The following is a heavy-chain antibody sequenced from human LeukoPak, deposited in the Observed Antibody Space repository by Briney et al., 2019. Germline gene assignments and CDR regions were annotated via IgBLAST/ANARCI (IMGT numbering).Heavy chain of an antibody. Sequence: GGSLRLSCAASGNYWMHWVRQVPGKGLVWVSHINSDGSWTSYADSVKGRFTISEDNAKNTVYLQMNSLRAEDTAVYYCVSFYETYWGRGTLVTVSS. D-gene: IGHD2/OR15-2a*01. J-gene: IGHJ4*02. CDR2: INSDGSWT. CDR1: GNYW. CDR3: VSFYETY. V-gene: IGHV3-74*01.